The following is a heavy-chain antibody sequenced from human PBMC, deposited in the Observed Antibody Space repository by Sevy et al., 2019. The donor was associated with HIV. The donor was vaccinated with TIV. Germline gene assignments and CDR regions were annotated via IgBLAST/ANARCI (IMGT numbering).Heavy chain of an antibody. V-gene: IGHV4-39*01. CDR3: ARQRGGCYEYDSSDV. Sequence: SETLSLTCTVSDVSISSGTNYWGWIRQPPGKGLDWIGSFNYGGNTYYNPSLKSRVTVSASTSKNQFSLKLTSVTVADTAVYYCARQRGGCYEYDSSDVWGQGTMVTVSS. D-gene: IGHD6-19*01. J-gene: IGHJ3*01. CDR2: FNYGGNT. CDR1: DVSISSGTNY.